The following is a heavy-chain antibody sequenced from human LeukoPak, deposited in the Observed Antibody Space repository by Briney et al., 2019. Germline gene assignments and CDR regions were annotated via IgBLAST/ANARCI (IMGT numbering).Heavy chain of an antibody. J-gene: IGHJ4*02. CDR2: IHHSGST. CDR1: GGSISSYW. Sequence: SETLSLTCTASGGSISSYWWSWIRQPPGKGLEWIGYIHHSGSTNYNPSLKSRVTISVDTSKSQLSLNLNSVTAADTAVYYCAMGGGWLPDYWGQGTLVTVSS. D-gene: IGHD3-22*01. V-gene: IGHV4-59*01. CDR3: AMGGGWLPDY.